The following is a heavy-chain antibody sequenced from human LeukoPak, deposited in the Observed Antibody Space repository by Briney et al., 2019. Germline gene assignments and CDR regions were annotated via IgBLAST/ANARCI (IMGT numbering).Heavy chain of an antibody. Sequence: GSLRLSCAASGFTFSSSAMSWVRQAPGKGLEWVSAISGSGGSTYYADSVKGRFTISRDNSKNTLYLQMNSLRAEDTAVYYCAKDRSQRGYYDSSGYKDYWGQGTLVTVSS. CDR2: ISGSGGST. CDR1: GFTFSSSA. D-gene: IGHD3-22*01. V-gene: IGHV3-23*01. J-gene: IGHJ4*02. CDR3: AKDRSQRGYYDSSGYKDY.